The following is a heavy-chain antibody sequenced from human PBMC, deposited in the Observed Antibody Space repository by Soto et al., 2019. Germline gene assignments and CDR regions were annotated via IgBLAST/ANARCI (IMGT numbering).Heavy chain of an antibody. CDR1: GYTFTGYY. J-gene: IGHJ5*02. CDR3: ARTAVAAKGGWFDP. V-gene: IGHV1-2*02. D-gene: IGHD6-19*01. Sequence: ASVKVSCKASGYTFTGYYMHWVRQPPGQGLEWMGWINPNSGGTNYAQKFQGRVTMTRDTSISTAYMELSGLRSDDTAVYYCARTAVAAKGGWFDPWGQGTLVTVS. CDR2: INPNSGGT.